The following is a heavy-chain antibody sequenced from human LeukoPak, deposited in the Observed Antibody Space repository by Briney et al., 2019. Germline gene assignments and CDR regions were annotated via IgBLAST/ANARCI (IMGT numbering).Heavy chain of an antibody. D-gene: IGHD5-18*01. CDR1: GYTFTSFG. J-gene: IGHJ4*02. Sequence: ASVKVSCKASGYTFTSFGISWLRQAPGQGLEWMGWISAYNGNTNYVQKFQGRVTMTTDTSTSTAYMELRSLRSDDTAMYYCTRDLGVDTTMIFFDYWGQGTLVTVSS. CDR3: TRDLGVDTTMIFFDY. CDR2: ISAYNGNT. V-gene: IGHV1-18*01.